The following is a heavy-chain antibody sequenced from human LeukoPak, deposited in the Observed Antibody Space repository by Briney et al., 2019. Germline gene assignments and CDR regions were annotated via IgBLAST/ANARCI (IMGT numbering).Heavy chain of an antibody. V-gene: IGHV3-64*01. CDR3: ARLGGRGY. D-gene: IGHD2-15*01. J-gene: IGHJ4*02. Sequence: GGSLRLSCAASGFTFSSYAMHWVRQAPVKGLEYVSAISSNGGSTYYANSVKGRFTISRDNSKNTLYLQMGSLRAEDMAVYYCARLGGRGYWGQGTLVTVSS. CDR2: ISSNGGST. CDR1: GFTFSSYA.